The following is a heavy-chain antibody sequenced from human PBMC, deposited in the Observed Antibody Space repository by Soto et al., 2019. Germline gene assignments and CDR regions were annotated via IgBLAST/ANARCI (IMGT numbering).Heavy chain of an antibody. Sequence: GGSLRLSCAASGFTFSSYGMHWVRQAPGKGLEWVAVIWYDGSNKYCADSVKGRFTISRDNSKNTLYLQMNSLRAEDTAVYYCARTPWGSGSYFLYYYYYGMDFWGQGTTVTVSS. CDR3: ARTPWGSGSYFLYYYYYGMDF. D-gene: IGHD3-10*01. J-gene: IGHJ6*02. V-gene: IGHV3-33*01. CDR1: GFTFSSYG. CDR2: IWYDGSNK.